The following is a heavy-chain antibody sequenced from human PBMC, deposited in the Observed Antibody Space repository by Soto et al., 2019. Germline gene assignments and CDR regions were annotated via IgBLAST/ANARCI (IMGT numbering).Heavy chain of an antibody. CDR3: TRGDY. V-gene: IGHV4-31*03. CDR2: ISYSGST. Sequence: QVQLQESGPGLVKPSQTLSLTCTVSGDSMTTVGYYWTWIRQHPGQGLEWIGFISYSGSTYYSSSLKGRVGISADTSKNQFSLKLNPGTAADTAVYYCTRGDYWGQGTLVTVSS. CDR1: GDSMTTVGYY. J-gene: IGHJ4*02.